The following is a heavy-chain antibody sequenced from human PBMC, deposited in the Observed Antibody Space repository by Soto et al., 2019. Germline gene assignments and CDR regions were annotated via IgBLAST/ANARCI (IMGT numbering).Heavy chain of an antibody. CDR3: ARGSSGYYRDY. V-gene: IGHV4-61*01. CDR1: GGSVSSGSYY. Sequence: PSETLSLTXTVSGGSVSSGSYYWSWIRQPPGKGLEWIGYIYYSGSTNYNPSLKSRVTISVDTSKNQFSLKLSSVTAADTAVYYCARGSSGYYRDYWGQGTLVTVSS. D-gene: IGHD3-22*01. CDR2: IYYSGST. J-gene: IGHJ4*02.